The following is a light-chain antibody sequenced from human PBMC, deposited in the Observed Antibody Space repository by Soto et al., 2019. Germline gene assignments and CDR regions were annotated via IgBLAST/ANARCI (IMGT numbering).Light chain of an antibody. CDR1: SSDIGGYDY. CDR2: EVT. CDR3: SPYAGNHKHVV. V-gene: IGLV2-8*01. J-gene: IGLJ2*01. Sequence: QSALTQPPSASGSPGQSVTISCTGTSSDIGGYDYVSWYQQHPDKAPKLMIYEVTKRPSGVPYRFSGSKSGNTASLAVSGLQAEDEANYSRSPYAGNHKHVVFGGGTKLTVL.